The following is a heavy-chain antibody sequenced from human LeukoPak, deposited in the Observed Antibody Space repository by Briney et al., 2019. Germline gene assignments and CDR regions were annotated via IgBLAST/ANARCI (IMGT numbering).Heavy chain of an antibody. Sequence: GGSLRLSCAASGFTFDDYAMHWVRQAPGKGLEWVSGISWNSGSIGYADSVKGRFTIFRDNAKNSLYLQMNSLRAEDTAVYYCAKTRSNTAMGNYFDYWGQGTLVTVSS. D-gene: IGHD5-18*01. J-gene: IGHJ4*02. CDR1: GFTFDDYA. V-gene: IGHV3-9*01. CDR2: ISWNSGSI. CDR3: AKTRSNTAMGNYFDY.